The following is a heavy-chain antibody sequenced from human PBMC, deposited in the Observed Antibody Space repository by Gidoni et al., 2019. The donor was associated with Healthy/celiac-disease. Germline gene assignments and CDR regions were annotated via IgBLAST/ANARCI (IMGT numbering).Heavy chain of an antibody. V-gene: IGHV3-13*01. J-gene: IGHJ6*02. D-gene: IGHD3-10*01. Sequence: EVQLVESGGGLVQPGGSLRLSCAASGFTFSSSDMHWVRQATGKGLEWVSAIGTAGDTYYPGSVKGRFTISRENAKNSLYLQMNSLRAGDTAVYYCARSGRLWFGESSYYYYYGMDVWGQGTTVTVSS. CDR2: IGTAGDT. CDR1: GFTFSSSD. CDR3: ARSGRLWFGESSYYYYYGMDV.